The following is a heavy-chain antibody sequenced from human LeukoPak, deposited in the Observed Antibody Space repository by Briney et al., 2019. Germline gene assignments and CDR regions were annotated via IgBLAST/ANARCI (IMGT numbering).Heavy chain of an antibody. D-gene: IGHD3-22*01. CDR2: INPSGGST. CDR3: ARRGRDYYDSSGYLSY. CDR1: GYTFTSSY. Sequence: SVKGSCKASGYTFTSSYMHWVRQPPGQGLEWMGTINPSGGSTCYAHTFQGRVTMTRHTSTSTVYMELSSLRSEDTAVYYCARRGRDYYDSSGYLSYWGQGTLVTVSS. V-gene: IGHV1-46*01. J-gene: IGHJ4*02.